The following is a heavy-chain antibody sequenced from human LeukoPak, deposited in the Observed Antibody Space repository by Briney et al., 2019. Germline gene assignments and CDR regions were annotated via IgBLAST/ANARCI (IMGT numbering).Heavy chain of an antibody. V-gene: IGHV3-23*01. CDR1: GFTFSNYA. J-gene: IGHJ5*02. Sequence: VGSLRLSCAASGFTFSNYAMSWVRQAPGKGLEWVSAIRGTVGITYYAESVKGRFTISRDNSKNTLHLQMNSLRVEDTAAYYCAKESGYAPPGWSDPWGQRTLVTHSS. D-gene: IGHD2-2*01. CDR2: IRGTVGIT. CDR3: AKESGYAPPGWSDP.